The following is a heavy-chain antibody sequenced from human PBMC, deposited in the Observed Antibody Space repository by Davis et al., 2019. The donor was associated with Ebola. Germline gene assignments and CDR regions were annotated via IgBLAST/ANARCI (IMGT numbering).Heavy chain of an antibody. CDR2: ISGGGTTT. D-gene: IGHD1/OR15-1a*01. CDR1: GFTFSSYA. J-gene: IGHJ4*02. V-gene: IGHV3-23*01. Sequence: GESLKISCAASGFTFSSYAMSWVRQAPGQGLEWISAISGGGTTTYYADAVKGRVTISRDNSDNTLYLQINSLRAEDTAVYYCVREGRPTTEGGTEIPKYWGQGTLVTVSS. CDR3: VREGRPTTEGGTEIPKY.